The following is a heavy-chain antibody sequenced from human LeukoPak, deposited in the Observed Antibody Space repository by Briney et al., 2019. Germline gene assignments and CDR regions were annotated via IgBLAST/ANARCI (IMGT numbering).Heavy chain of an antibody. V-gene: IGHV3-23*01. CDR1: GFTFSSYA. J-gene: IGHJ4*02. D-gene: IGHD2-2*01. Sequence: PGGSLRLSCAASGFTFSSYAMSWVRQAPEKGLEWVSAISGSGGATYYADSVKGRFTISRDNSKNTLYLQMNSLRVEDTAVYHCAKSGYCSSTSCPFDYWGQGTLVTVSS. CDR2: ISGSGGAT. CDR3: AKSGYCSSTSCPFDY.